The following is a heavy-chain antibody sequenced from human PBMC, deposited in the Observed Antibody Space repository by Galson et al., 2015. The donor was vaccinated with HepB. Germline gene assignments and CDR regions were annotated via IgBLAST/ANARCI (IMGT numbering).Heavy chain of an antibody. CDR3: AKVLRPAGYCTSCYEWFDL. J-gene: IGHJ5*02. D-gene: IGHD2-2*01. CDR1: GFTVSGNY. V-gene: IGHV3-53*01. CDR2: IYSGGST. Sequence: SLRLSCAASGFTVSGNYMYWVRQVPGKGLEWVSNIYSGGSTYYADSVKGRFTISRDNSKNTLYLQMNSLRAEDTAVYYCAKVLRPAGYCTSCYEWFDLWGQATPVTVSS.